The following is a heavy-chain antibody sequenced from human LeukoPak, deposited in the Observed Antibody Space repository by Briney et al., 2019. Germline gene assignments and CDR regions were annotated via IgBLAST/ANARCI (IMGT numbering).Heavy chain of an antibody. Sequence: GGSLRLSCAASGFTFSDYYMSWIRQAPGKGLEWVSYISSSGSTIYYADSVKGRFTISRDNAKNSLYLQMNSLRAEDTAVYYCARVHYDFWSGYSINYYYYYYMDVWGKGTTVTVSS. CDR2: ISSSGSTI. CDR1: GFTFSDYY. V-gene: IGHV3-11*01. CDR3: ARVHYDFWSGYSINYYYYYYMDV. J-gene: IGHJ6*03. D-gene: IGHD3-3*01.